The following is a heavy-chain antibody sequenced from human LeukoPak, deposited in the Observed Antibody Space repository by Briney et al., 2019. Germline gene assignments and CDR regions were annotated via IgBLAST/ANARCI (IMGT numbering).Heavy chain of an antibody. Sequence: GRSLRLSCAASGFTFDDYAMHWVRQAPGKGLEWVSGISWNSGSIGYADSVKGRFTISRDNAKNSLYLQMNSLRAEDMALYYCAKGSRWLLFSDFDYWGRGTLVTVSS. CDR3: AKGSRWLLFSDFDY. CDR2: ISWNSGSI. J-gene: IGHJ4*02. CDR1: GFTFDDYA. V-gene: IGHV3-9*03. D-gene: IGHD2-15*01.